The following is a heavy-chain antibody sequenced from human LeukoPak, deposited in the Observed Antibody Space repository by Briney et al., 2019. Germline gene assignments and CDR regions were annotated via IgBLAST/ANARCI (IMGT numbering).Heavy chain of an antibody. J-gene: IGHJ4*02. Sequence: SETLSLTCAVYGGSFSGYYWSWIRQPPGKGLEWIGEINHSGSTYYNPSLKSRVTISVDTSTNQFSPKLSSVTAAATAVYYCAGRDRITIFGVVDWGQGTLVTVSS. CDR3: AGRDRITIFGVVD. CDR1: GGSFSGYY. D-gene: IGHD3-3*01. V-gene: IGHV4-34*01. CDR2: INHSGST.